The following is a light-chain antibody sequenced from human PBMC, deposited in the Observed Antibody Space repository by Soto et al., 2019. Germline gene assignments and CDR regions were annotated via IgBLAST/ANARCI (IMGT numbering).Light chain of an antibody. Sequence: EIVLTQSPGTLSLSPGERATLSCRASQSVSSSLLAWYQQKPGQAPRRLIYGASSRATGIRDRFSGSGSGTYFTLNISRLEPEDFEVYYGQEYCSSPWTFGQRTKVDIK. J-gene: IGKJ1*01. CDR3: QEYCSSPWT. V-gene: IGKV3-20*01. CDR1: QSVSSSL. CDR2: GAS.